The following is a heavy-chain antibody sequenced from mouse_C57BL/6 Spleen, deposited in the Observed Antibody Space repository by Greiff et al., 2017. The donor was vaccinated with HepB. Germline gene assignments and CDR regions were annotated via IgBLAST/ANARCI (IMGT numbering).Heavy chain of an antibody. V-gene: IGHV1-64*01. CDR1: GYTFTSYW. CDR2: IHPNSGST. CDR3: ASEGYYRYYFDY. Sequence: QVQLQQPGAELVKPGASVKLSCKASGYTFTSYWMHWVKQRPGQGLEWIGMIHPNSGSTNYNEKFKSKATLTVDKSSSTAYMQLSSLTSEDSAVYYCASEGYYRYYFDYWGQGTTLTVSS. D-gene: IGHD2-3*01. J-gene: IGHJ2*01.